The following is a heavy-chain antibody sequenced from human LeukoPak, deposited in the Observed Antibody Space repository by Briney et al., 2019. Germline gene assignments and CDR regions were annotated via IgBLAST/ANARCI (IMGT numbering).Heavy chain of an antibody. J-gene: IGHJ6*03. CDR1: GGSISSSSYF. V-gene: IGHV4-39*07. D-gene: IGHD1-26*01. Sequence: SETLSLTCTVSGGSISSSSYFWGWIRQPPGKGLEWIGSIYYSGSTYYNPSLKSRVTISVDTSKNQFSLKLSSVTAADTAVYYCAREGVGATKYYYYMDVWGKGTTVTVSS. CDR2: IYYSGST. CDR3: AREGVGATKYYYYMDV.